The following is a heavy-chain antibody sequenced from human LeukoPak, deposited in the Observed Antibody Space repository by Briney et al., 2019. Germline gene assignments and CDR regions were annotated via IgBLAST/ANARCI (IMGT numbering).Heavy chain of an antibody. Sequence: KSSETLSLTCTVSGGSISTYYWSWIRQTPETGLEWIGDVYHSGSTNYNPSLKGRVTISVDTSKNQFSLKLTSMTAADTAVYHCARVTPSFAHNWFDPWGQGTLVIVSS. CDR1: GGSISTYY. CDR3: ARVTPSFAHNWFDP. D-gene: IGHD3-10*01. J-gene: IGHJ5*02. V-gene: IGHV4-4*08. CDR2: VYHSGST.